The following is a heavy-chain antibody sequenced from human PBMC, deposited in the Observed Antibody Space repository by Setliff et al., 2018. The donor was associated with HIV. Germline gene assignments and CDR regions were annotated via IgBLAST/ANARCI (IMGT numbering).Heavy chain of an antibody. D-gene: IGHD3-3*01. CDR1: GGSINNYY. J-gene: IGHJ6*03. Sequence: SETLSLTCTVSGGSINNYYWSWIRQPPGKGLEWIGYIYYNGNTNYNPSLRSRVAISVDSSRNQFSLKLTSVTAADTAVYYCARCYYNFWSGYPLDYMDVWGKGTTVTVSS. V-gene: IGHV4-59*08. CDR3: ARCYYNFWSGYPLDYMDV. CDR2: IYYNGNT.